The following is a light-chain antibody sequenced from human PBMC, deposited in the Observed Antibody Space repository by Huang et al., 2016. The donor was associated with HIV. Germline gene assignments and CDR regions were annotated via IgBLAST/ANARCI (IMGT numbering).Light chain of an antibody. CDR3: QQYGRSPRT. J-gene: IGKJ1*01. V-gene: IGKV3-20*01. CDR1: QSVSSTY. CDR2: SAS. Sequence: EIVLTQSPGTLSLSPGERATLSCRASQSVSSTYLAWYQQKPGQAPRLLIYSASSRATCIPDRFSGSGSGTDFTLTISRLEPEDFAVYYCQQYGRSPRTFGQGTKVEIK.